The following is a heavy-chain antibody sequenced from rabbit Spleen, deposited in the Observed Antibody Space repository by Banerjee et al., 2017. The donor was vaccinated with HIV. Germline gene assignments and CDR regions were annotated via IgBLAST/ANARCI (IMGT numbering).Heavy chain of an antibody. CDR2: IDTGSSGFT. Sequence: QEQLEESGGDLVKPGASLTLTCTASGVSFSFSSYICWLRQAPGKGLEWIACIDTGSSGFTYFATWAKGRFTCSKTSSTTVTLQVTRLTAADTATYFCARDTSSSFSSYGMDLWGPGTLVTVS. CDR3: ARDTSSSFSSYGMDL. D-gene: IGHD1-1*01. V-gene: IGHV1S45*01. CDR1: GVSFSFSSY. J-gene: IGHJ6*01.